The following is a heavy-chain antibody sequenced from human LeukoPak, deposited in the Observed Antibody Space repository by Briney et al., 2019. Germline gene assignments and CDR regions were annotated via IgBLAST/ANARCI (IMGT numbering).Heavy chain of an antibody. CDR1: GGSFSGYY. J-gene: IGHJ4*02. D-gene: IGHD3-10*01. CDR3: AGYYGSGSYRPDDY. V-gene: IGHV4-34*01. Sequence: PSETLPLTCAVYGGSFSGYYWSWIRQPPGKGLEWIGEINHSGSTNYNPSLKSRVTISVDTSKNQFSLKLSSVTAADTAVYYCAGYYGSGSYRPDDYWGQGTLVTVSS. CDR2: INHSGST.